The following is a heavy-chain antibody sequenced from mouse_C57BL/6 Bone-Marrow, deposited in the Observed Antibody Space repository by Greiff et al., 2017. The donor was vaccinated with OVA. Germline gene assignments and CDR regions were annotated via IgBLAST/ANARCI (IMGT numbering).Heavy chain of an antibody. Sequence: EVQGVESGGGLVQPGGSLKLSCAASGFTFSDYYMYWVRQTPEKRLEWVAYISNGGGSTSYPDTVKGRFTISRDNAKTTLYLQMSRLKSEDTAMYYCASTLLPFYWYFDVWGTGTTVTVSS. CDR2: ISNGGGST. J-gene: IGHJ1*03. V-gene: IGHV5-12*01. D-gene: IGHD2-1*01. CDR3: ASTLLPFYWYFDV. CDR1: GFTFSDYY.